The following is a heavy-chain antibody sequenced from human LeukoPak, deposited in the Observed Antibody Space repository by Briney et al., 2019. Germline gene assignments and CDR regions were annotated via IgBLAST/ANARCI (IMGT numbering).Heavy chain of an antibody. V-gene: IGHV1-8*03. D-gene: IGHD6-19*01. Sequence: ASVKVSCKASGYTFTTYDINWVRQAPGQGLEWMGWMDPNSGNTDYAQKFQGRLTITWNTSTSTAYMELSSLRSEDTAVYYCARDSRGWYHWFDPWGPGTLVTVSS. CDR2: MDPNSGNT. J-gene: IGHJ5*02. CDR1: GYTFTTYD. CDR3: ARDSRGWYHWFDP.